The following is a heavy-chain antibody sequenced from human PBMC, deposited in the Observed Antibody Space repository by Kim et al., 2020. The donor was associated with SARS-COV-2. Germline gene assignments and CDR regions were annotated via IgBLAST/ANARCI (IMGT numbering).Heavy chain of an antibody. Sequence: VKVSCKASGGTFSSYAISWVRQAPGQGLEWMGGIIPIFGTANYAQKFQGRVTITADESTSTAYMELSSLRSEDTAVYYCARERGGYELYYYGMDVWGQGTTVTVSS. CDR3: ARERGGYELYYYGMDV. V-gene: IGHV1-69*13. CDR2: IIPIFGTA. D-gene: IGHD3-3*01. J-gene: IGHJ6*02. CDR1: GGTFSSYA.